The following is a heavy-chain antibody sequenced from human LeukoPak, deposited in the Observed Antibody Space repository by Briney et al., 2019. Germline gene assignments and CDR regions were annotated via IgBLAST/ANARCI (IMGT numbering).Heavy chain of an antibody. V-gene: IGHV3-21*01. CDR3: ARDPYSGNYGNDYYYYMDV. CDR1: GLTFSGYT. Sequence: GGSLRLSCAASGLTFSGYTMNWVSQAAGKAMEWVSSITSSGTHIFYADSVRGRFTISRDNAKNSLYLQMDSLGPDDTAVYYCARDPYSGNYGNDYYYYMDVWGKGTTVTISS. D-gene: IGHD1-26*01. J-gene: IGHJ6*03. CDR2: ITSSGTHI.